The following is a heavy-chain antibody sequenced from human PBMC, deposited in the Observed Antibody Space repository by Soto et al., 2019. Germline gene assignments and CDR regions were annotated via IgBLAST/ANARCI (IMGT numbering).Heavy chain of an antibody. V-gene: IGHV3-23*01. CDR3: AKDLRYNWNPAALGGLGY. CDR2: ISGGGAAP. D-gene: IGHD1-20*01. J-gene: IGHJ4*02. Sequence: GGSLRLSCEASEFTFSNYAMSWVRQAPGKGLEWVSAISGGGAAPYYVDSVKGRFTISRDNIKITLYLQMNNLRAEDTGVYYCAKDLRYNWNPAALGGLGYWGQGILVTVSS. CDR1: EFTFSNYA.